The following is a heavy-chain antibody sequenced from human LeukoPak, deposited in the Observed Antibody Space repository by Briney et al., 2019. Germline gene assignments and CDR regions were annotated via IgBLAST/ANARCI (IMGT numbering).Heavy chain of an antibody. D-gene: IGHD6-19*01. V-gene: IGHV4-59*01. J-gene: IGHJ4*02. CDR2: IYYSGST. CDR1: GGSISSYY. Sequence: KPSETLSLTCTVSGGSISSYYWSWIRQPPGKGLEWIGYIYYSGSTNYNPSLKSRVTISVDTSKNQFSLKLSSVTAADTAVYYCARDYSSGWYYFDYWGQGTLVTVSS. CDR3: ARDYSSGWYYFDY.